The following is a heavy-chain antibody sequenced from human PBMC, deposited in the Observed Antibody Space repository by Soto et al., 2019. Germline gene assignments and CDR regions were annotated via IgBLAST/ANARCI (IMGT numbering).Heavy chain of an antibody. CDR2: ISSSSSTI. J-gene: IGHJ3*02. D-gene: IGHD3-10*01. V-gene: IGHV3-48*02. CDR1: GFTFSSYA. CDR3: ARDYYGSGSYPDPFDI. Sequence: GGLRLSCAASGFTFSSYAMHWVRQAPGKGLEWVSYISSSSSTIYYADSVKGRFTISRDNAKNSLYLQMNSLRDEDTAVYYCARDYYGSGSYPDPFDIWGQGTMVTVSS.